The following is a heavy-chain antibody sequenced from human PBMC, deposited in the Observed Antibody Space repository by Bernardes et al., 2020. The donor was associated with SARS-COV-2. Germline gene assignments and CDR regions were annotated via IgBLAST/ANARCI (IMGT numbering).Heavy chain of an antibody. Sequence: GGSLRLSCAASGFTSSNYWMSWVRQAPGKGLEWVANIKQDGSEKYYVDSVRGRFTMSRDYAKNSLYLQMNSLRAEDTAVYYCARWRNTAKVFDYWGQGTLVTVSS. CDR2: IKQDGSEK. D-gene: IGHD5-18*01. J-gene: IGHJ4*02. V-gene: IGHV3-7*04. CDR3: ARWRNTAKVFDY. CDR1: GFTSSNYW.